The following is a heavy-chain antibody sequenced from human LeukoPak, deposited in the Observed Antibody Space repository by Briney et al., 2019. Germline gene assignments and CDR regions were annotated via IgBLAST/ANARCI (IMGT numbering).Heavy chain of an antibody. V-gene: IGHV3-72*01. CDR1: GFTFSDRY. CDR2: IRNKANSYTT. CDR3: ARGRYDSSWLPLDY. J-gene: IGHJ4*02. Sequence: PGGSLRLSCAASGFTFSDRYMDWVRQAPGKGLEWVGRIRNKANSYTTEYAASVKGRFSISRDDSKNSLYLQMNSLKTEDTAVYFCARGRYDSSWLPLDYWGQGTLVTVSS. D-gene: IGHD6-13*01.